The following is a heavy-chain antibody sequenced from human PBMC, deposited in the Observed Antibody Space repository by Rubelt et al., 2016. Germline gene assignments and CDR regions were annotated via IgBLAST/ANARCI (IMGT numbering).Heavy chain of an antibody. D-gene: IGHD3-9*01. Sequence: QVQLVQSGAAVKKPGSSVKVSCKASGGTFSSYAISWVRQAPGQGLEWMGGIIPIFGTATYAQKFQGRVTITADKSTSTAYMELSSLRSEDTAVYYCASPPYDILTGYDYYYGMDVWGQGTTVTVSS. J-gene: IGHJ6*02. V-gene: IGHV1-69*06. CDR3: ASPPYDILTGYDYYYGMDV. CDR2: IIPIFGTA. CDR1: GGTFSSYA.